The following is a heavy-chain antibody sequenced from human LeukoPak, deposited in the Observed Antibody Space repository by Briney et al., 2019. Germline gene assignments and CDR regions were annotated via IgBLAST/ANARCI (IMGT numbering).Heavy chain of an antibody. Sequence: GGSLRLSCAASGFNFNNYNMNWVRQAPGKGLEWVSAISGSGGSTYYADSVKGRFTISRDNSKNTLYLQMNSLRAEDTAVYYCAKHYYSRYFQHWGQGTLVTVSS. J-gene: IGHJ1*01. CDR2: ISGSGGST. D-gene: IGHD2-21*01. V-gene: IGHV3-23*01. CDR1: GFNFNNYN. CDR3: AKHYYSRYFQH.